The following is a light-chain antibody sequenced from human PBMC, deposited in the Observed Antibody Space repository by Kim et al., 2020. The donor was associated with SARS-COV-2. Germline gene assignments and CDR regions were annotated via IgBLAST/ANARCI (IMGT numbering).Light chain of an antibody. Sequence: LSPGERANLSCRASQSISNFLAWYQQKPGQAPRLLIYDSSNRATGMPARFSGSGSGTDFTLTISNLEPEDFAVYYCQQRSTWPLTFGGGTKVDIK. CDR3: QQRSTWPLT. CDR1: QSISNF. J-gene: IGKJ4*01. V-gene: IGKV3-11*01. CDR2: DSS.